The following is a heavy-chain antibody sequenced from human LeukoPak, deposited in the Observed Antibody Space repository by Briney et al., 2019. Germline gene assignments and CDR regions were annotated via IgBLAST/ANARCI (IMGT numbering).Heavy chain of an antibody. CDR2: IHHSGST. D-gene: IGHD1-26*01. CDR1: GYSISSGYY. V-gene: IGHV4-38-2*01. Sequence: SETLSLTCDVSGYSISSGYYWGWIRQPPGKGLEWIGSIHHSGSTYYNPALKSRVTTSVDTSKNQFSLKLSSVTAADTAVYYCARRRGSYYFDYWGQGTLVTVSS. CDR3: ARRRGSYYFDY. J-gene: IGHJ4*02.